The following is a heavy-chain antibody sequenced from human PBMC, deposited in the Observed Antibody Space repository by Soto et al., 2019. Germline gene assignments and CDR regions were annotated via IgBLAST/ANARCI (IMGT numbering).Heavy chain of an antibody. Sequence: GGSLRLSCAASGFTFSSYGMHWVRQAPGKGLEWVAVIWYDGSNKYYADSVKGRFTISRDNSKNTLYLQMNSLRAEDTAVYYCARDWEVLEETFDIWGQGTMVTVSS. J-gene: IGHJ3*02. V-gene: IGHV3-33*01. D-gene: IGHD1-26*01. CDR2: IWYDGSNK. CDR1: GFTFSSYG. CDR3: ARDWEVLEETFDI.